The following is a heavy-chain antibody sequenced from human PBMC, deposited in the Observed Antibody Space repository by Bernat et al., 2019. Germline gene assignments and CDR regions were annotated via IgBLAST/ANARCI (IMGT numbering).Heavy chain of an antibody. CDR1: GFSFSSYA. CDR2: ISASATST. Sequence: EVQLVESGGGLVQPGGPLRLSCAASGFSFSSYAMSWVRHAPGKGLEWVSAISASATSTYYVESVKGRFTISRDTSENTLYLQMNSLRAEDTAIYYCTRAGLGWNYDVNFWGQGTTVTVS. J-gene: IGHJ6*02. D-gene: IGHD1-7*01. CDR3: TRAGLGWNYDVNF. V-gene: IGHV3-23*04.